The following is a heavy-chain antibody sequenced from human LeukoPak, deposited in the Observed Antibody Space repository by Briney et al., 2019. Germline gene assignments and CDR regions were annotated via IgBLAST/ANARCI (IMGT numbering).Heavy chain of an antibody. CDR3: AKGGFGRPFDY. Sequence: GGSLRLSCAASGFTFSSYAMNWVRQAPGKGLEWVSIISGSGDNTYYTDSVKGRFTISRDNSKNTLFLQMNSLRAEDTAVYYCAKGGFGRPFDYWGQGTLVTVSS. J-gene: IGHJ4*02. CDR1: GFTFSSYA. V-gene: IGHV3-23*01. D-gene: IGHD3-10*01. CDR2: ISGSGDNT.